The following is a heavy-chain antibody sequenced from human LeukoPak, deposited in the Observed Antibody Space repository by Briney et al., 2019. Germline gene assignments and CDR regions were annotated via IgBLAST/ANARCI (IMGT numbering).Heavy chain of an antibody. D-gene: IGHD6-6*01. J-gene: IGHJ4*02. CDR3: VRGALVSGRPGYHFDF. CDR2: ISTSSDYT. V-gene: IGHV3-21*01. Sequence: GGSLRLSCATSGFTFSRYPMTWIRQAPGKGLEWVSAISTSSDYTDYAASVKGRFTISRDNANNSLYLQMNSLRAEDTAVYYCVRGALVSGRPGYHFDFWGQGTLVTVSS. CDR1: GFTFSRYP.